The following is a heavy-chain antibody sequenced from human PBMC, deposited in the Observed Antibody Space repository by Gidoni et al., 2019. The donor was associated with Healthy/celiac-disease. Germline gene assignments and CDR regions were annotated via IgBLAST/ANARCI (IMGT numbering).Heavy chain of an antibody. J-gene: IGHJ5*02. CDR3: ARERGIQLRWFDP. Sequence: QVQLQESGPGLVKPSHTLSLTCTASGGSISRGSYYWSWIRQPAGKGLEWIGRIYTIGSTNYNPSLKRRVTMSVDTSKNQFSLKLSSVTAADTAVYYCARERGIQLRWFDPWGQGTLVTVSS. V-gene: IGHV4-61*02. CDR1: GGSISRGSYY. CDR2: IYTIGST. D-gene: IGHD5-18*01.